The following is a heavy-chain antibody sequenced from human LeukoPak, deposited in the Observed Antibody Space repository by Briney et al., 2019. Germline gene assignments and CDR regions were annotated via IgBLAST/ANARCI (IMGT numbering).Heavy chain of an antibody. Sequence: GGSLRLSCAVSGVIFSDYGFNWARQAPGKGLEWVAVTRFDGSIKQYADSVKGRFTISRDDSKNTLYLQMNSLKSEDTAVYYCARWGGTRQYYFDYWGRGTLVTVSS. V-gene: IGHV3-33*01. CDR3: ARWGGTRQYYFDY. CDR1: GVIFSDYG. D-gene: IGHD1-1*01. J-gene: IGHJ4*02. CDR2: TRFDGSIK.